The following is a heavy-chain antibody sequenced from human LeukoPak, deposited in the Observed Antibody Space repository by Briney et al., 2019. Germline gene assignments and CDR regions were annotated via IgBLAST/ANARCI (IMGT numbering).Heavy chain of an antibody. J-gene: IGHJ3*02. D-gene: IGHD3-22*01. CDR2: IYYSGST. CDR3: ARHFTYYYDTSGYPRDAFDI. V-gene: IGHV4-59*08. Sequence: SETLSLTCTVSGGSISGYYWSWIRQSPGKGLVWMRYIYYSGSTNYNPSLKSRVTISLDMSKNQFSLQLSSVTAADTALYYCARHFTYYYDTSGYPRDAFDIWGQGTMVTVSS. CDR1: GGSISGYY.